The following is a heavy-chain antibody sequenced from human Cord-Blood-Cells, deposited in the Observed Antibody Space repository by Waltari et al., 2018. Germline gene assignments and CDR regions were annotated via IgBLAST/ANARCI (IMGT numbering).Heavy chain of an antibody. CDR1: GGSISSSSYY. V-gene: IGHV4-39*01. J-gene: IGHJ4*02. D-gene: IGHD3-22*01. CDR2: IYYSGGT. CDR3: ARLTYDSSGYFIDY. Sequence: QLQLQESGPGLVKPSETLSLTCTVSGGSISSSSYYWGWIRQPPGKGLEWIGSIYYSGGTYYNPSLKSRVTISVDTSKSQFSLKLSSVTAADTAVYYCARLTYDSSGYFIDYWGQGTLVTVSS.